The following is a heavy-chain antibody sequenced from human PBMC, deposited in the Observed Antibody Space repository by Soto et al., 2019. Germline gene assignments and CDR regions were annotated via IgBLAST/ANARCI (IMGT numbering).Heavy chain of an antibody. CDR3: ARGRSSSSGE. D-gene: IGHD6-6*01. CDR2: IYYSGST. Sequence: QVQLQESGPGLVRPSETLSLTCTVSGDSISSSSYYWGWIRQPPGKGLEWIASIYYSGSTYYNPSLKSRVTISVDTSKNQFSLNLSSVTAADTAVYYCARGRSSSSGEWGQGTLVTVSS. J-gene: IGHJ4*02. V-gene: IGHV4-39*07. CDR1: GDSISSSSYY.